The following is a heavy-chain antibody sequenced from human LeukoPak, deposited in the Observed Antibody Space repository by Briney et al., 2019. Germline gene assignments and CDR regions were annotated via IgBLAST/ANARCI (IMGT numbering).Heavy chain of an antibody. J-gene: IGHJ4*02. Sequence: PGGSLRLSCAASGFTFSSYSMNWVRQAPGKGLEWVSSISSSSSYTYYADSLKGRFTISRDNAKNSLYLQMNSLRAEDTAVYYCAVRGAAAGPFDYWGQGTLVTVSS. CDR3: AVRGAAAGPFDY. CDR1: GFTFSSYS. V-gene: IGHV3-21*01. D-gene: IGHD6-13*01. CDR2: ISSSSSYT.